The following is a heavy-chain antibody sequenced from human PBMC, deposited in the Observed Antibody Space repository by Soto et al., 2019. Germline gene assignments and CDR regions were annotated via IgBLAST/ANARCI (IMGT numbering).Heavy chain of an antibody. V-gene: IGHV4-4*07. J-gene: IGHJ5*02. CDR1: GVSIRSFY. CDR2: IYATGDT. Sequence: PSETLSLTCTVSGVSIRSFYWSWIRQPPGKGLEWIGRIYATGDTDYNPSLKSRISMSVDMSKKQFSLTLRSVTAADTAIYYCVRDGTKNLRDRFEPWGRGILVTVSS. CDR3: VRDGTKNLRDRFEP. D-gene: IGHD1-26*01.